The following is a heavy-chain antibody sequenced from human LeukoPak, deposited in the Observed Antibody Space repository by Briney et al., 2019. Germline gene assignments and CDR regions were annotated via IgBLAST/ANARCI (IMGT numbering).Heavy chain of an antibody. CDR1: GGFISSSIYY. CDR3: ARHGSIVGARCQR. Sequence: PSETLSLTCTVSGGFISSSIYYWGWIRQPPGKGLEWIGSIFYSGNTYYNPSLKSRVTISVDTSKNQFSLRLSSVTAADTAVYYCARHGSIVGARCQRWGQGTLVTVSS. V-gene: IGHV4-39*01. CDR2: IFYSGNT. D-gene: IGHD1-26*01. J-gene: IGHJ1*01.